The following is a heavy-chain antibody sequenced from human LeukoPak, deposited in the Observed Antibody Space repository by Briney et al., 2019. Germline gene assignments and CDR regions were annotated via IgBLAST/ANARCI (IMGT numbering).Heavy chain of an antibody. D-gene: IGHD2-21*02. V-gene: IGHV1-69*06. CDR3: ARDGAYCGGDCYSEDYYYYYYMDV. J-gene: IGHJ6*03. Sequence: GASVKVSCKASGGTFSSYAISWVRQAPGQGLVWMGGIIPIFGTANYAQKFQGRVTITADKSTSTAYMELSSLRSEDTAVYYCARDGAYCGGDCYSEDYYYYYYMDVWGKGTTVTVSS. CDR1: GGTFSSYA. CDR2: IIPIFGTA.